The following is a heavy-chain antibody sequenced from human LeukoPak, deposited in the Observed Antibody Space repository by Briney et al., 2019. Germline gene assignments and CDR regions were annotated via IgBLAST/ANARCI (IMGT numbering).Heavy chain of an antibody. CDR3: ARVSTTYYYGSGSYSHFDY. V-gene: IGHV4-39*07. J-gene: IGHJ4*02. D-gene: IGHD3-10*01. CDR1: GGSISSSSYY. Sequence: PSETLSLTCTVSGGSISSSSYYWGWIRQPPGKGLEWIGSIYYSGSTYYNPSLKRRATISVDTSKNQFSLKLSSVTAADTAVYYCARVSTTYYYGSGSYSHFDYWGQGTLVTVSS. CDR2: IYYSGST.